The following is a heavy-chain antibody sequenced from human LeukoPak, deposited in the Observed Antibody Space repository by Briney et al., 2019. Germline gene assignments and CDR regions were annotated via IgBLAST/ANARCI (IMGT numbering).Heavy chain of an antibody. CDR2: ISGSGGST. CDR3: AKAYSSSWYEKSEFDY. J-gene: IGHJ4*02. CDR1: GFTFSSYA. V-gene: IGHV3-23*01. D-gene: IGHD6-13*01. Sequence: PGGSLRLSCAASGFTFSSYAMHWVRQAPGKGLEWVSAISGSGGSTYYADSVKGRFTISRDNSKNTLYLQMNSLRAEDTAVYYCAKAYSSSWYEKSEFDYWGQGTLVTVSS.